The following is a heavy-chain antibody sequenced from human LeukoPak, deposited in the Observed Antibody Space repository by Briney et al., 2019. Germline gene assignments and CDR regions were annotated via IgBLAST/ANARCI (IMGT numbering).Heavy chain of an antibody. D-gene: IGHD1-1*01. CDR3: ARVRYNWNDVDAFDI. V-gene: IGHV1-2*02. CDR1: GYTFTGYY. Sequence: ASVKVSCKASGYTFTGYYMHWVRQAPGQGLEWMGWINPNSGGTNCAQKFQGRVTMTRDTSISTAYMELSRLRSDDTAVYYCARVRYNWNDVDAFDIWGQGSMVTVSS. J-gene: IGHJ3*02. CDR2: INPNSGGT.